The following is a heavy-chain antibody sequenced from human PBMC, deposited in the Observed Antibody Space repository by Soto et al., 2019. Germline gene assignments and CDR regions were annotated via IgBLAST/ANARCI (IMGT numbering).Heavy chain of an antibody. CDR2: INPSGGST. V-gene: IGHV1-46*02. Sequence: HVHLVQAGAEVNTPGASVKVSCKASGYTFNSYYMHWFRQAPVQGLEWMGIINPSGGSTSYAEKVQGRLDITSDTSTSIVYWERSSVRSEYTAVYDCARGDTVKTLYNFHYRGQGTLDTDSS. CDR3: ARGDTVKTLYNFHY. CDR1: GYTFNSYY. D-gene: IGHD4-17*01. J-gene: IGHJ4*02.